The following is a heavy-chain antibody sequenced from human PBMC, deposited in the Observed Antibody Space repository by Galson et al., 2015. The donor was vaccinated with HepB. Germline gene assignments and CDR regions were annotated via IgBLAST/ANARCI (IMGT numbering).Heavy chain of an antibody. CDR2: IKSKTDGGTT. CDR3: TTPSQYSSSWYFGYFQH. J-gene: IGHJ1*01. Sequence: SLRLSCAASGFTFSNAWMSWVRQAPRKGLEWVGRIKSKTDGGTTDYAAPVKGRFTISRDDSKNTLYLQMNSLKTEDTAVYYCTTPSQYSSSWYFGYFQHWGQGTLVTVSS. V-gene: IGHV3-15*01. D-gene: IGHD6-13*01. CDR1: GFTFSNAW.